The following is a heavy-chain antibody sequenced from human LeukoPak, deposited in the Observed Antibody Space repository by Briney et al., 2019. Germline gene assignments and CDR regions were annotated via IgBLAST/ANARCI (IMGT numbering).Heavy chain of an antibody. V-gene: IGHV4-59*01. D-gene: IGHD2-15*01. CDR3: ARTEVVAATTNRGFDY. J-gene: IGHJ4*02. Sequence: SETLSLTXTVSGGSISSYYWSWIRQPPGKGLEWIGYIYYSGSTNYNPSLKSRVTISVDTSKNQFSLKLSSVTAADTAVYYCARTEVVAATTNRGFDYWGQGTLVTVSS. CDR1: GGSISSYY. CDR2: IYYSGST.